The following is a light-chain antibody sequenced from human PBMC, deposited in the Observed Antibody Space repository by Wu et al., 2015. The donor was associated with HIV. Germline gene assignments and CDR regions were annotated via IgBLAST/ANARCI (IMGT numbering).Light chain of an antibody. CDR2: GAS. V-gene: IGKV3-15*01. CDR3: QHYHNWPPWT. J-gene: IGKJ1*01. CDR1: QSVSSK. Sequence: EIVMTQSPATLSVSSGERATLSCRASQSVSSKLAWYQQKPGQAPRLLIYGASTRATGLPARFSGSGSGTDFTLTISDIQSEDFAVYYCQHYHNWPPWTFGQGTKVEMK.